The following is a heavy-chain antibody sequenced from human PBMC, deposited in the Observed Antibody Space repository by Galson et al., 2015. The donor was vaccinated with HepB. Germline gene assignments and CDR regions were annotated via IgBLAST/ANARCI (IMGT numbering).Heavy chain of an antibody. CDR3: ARDHPHYYDILIGYYYGMDV. CDR1: GFTVSSNY. Sequence: SLRLSCAASGFTVSSNYMSWVRQAPGKGLEWVSVIYSGGSTYYADSVKGRFTISRDNSKNTLYLQMNSLRAEDTAVYYCARDHPHYYDILIGYYYGMDVWSQGTTVTVSS. V-gene: IGHV3-53*01. D-gene: IGHD3-9*01. J-gene: IGHJ6*02. CDR2: IYSGGST.